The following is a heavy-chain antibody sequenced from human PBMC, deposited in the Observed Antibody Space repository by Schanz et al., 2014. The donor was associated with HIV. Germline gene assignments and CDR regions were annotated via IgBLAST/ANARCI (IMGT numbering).Heavy chain of an antibody. Sequence: QVQLVQSGAEVKKTGSPVKVSCTAFGGTLSNYAISWVRQAPGQGLEWMGWINAYNGNTGYAQKFQGRVTMTRNTSISTAYMELSSLRSEDTAVYYCARRALLKWELRYAFDIWGQGTMVTVSS. V-gene: IGHV1-8*02. CDR3: ARRALLKWELRYAFDI. CDR1: GGTLSNYA. D-gene: IGHD1-26*01. CDR2: INAYNGNT. J-gene: IGHJ3*02.